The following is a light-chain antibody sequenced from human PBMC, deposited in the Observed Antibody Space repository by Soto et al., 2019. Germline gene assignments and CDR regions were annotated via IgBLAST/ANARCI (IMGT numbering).Light chain of an antibody. CDR2: EVS. V-gene: IGLV2-14*01. J-gene: IGLJ1*01. CDR3: SSYSSSTTPVYV. Sequence: QSVLTQPASVSGSPGQSITISCTGTSSDVGGYKYVSWYQQHPGKAPKLMIYEVSNRPSGVSNRFSGSESGNTASLTISGLQAEDEADYYCSSYSSSTTPVYVFGTGTKLTVL. CDR1: SSDVGGYKY.